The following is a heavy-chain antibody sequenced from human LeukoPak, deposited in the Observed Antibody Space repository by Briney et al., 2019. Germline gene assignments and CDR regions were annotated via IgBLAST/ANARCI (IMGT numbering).Heavy chain of an antibody. Sequence: GGSLRLSCAASGFTFSSYAMHWVRQAPGKGLEWVAVISYDGSNKYYADSVKGRFTISRDNSKNTLYLQMNSLRAEDTAVYYCAKDSYGRNYYYYYYMDVWGKGTTVTVSS. V-gene: IGHV3-30*04. D-gene: IGHD5-18*01. CDR1: GFTFSSYA. CDR2: ISYDGSNK. CDR3: AKDSYGRNYYYYYYMDV. J-gene: IGHJ6*03.